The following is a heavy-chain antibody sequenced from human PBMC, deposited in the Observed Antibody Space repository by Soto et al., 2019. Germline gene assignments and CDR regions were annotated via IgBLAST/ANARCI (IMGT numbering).Heavy chain of an antibody. Sequence: GGSLRHSCAASGFTFSTYAMSWVRQAPGKGLEWVSTISGSGYSTYYADSVKGRFTISRDNSKNTLFLQINSLRAEDTALYYCAKGNYGSGTYYNGFDAFDIWGQGTMVTVSS. V-gene: IGHV3-23*01. D-gene: IGHD3-10*01. J-gene: IGHJ3*02. CDR1: GFTFSTYA. CDR3: AKGNYGSGTYYNGFDAFDI. CDR2: ISGSGYST.